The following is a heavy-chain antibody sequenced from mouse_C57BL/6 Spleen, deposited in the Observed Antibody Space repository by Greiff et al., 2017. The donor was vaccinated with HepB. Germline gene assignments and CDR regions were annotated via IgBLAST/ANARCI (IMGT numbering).Heavy chain of an antibody. J-gene: IGHJ2*01. CDR1: GYTFTSYW. D-gene: IGHD2-4*01. CDR2: IHPNSGST. CDR3: ARSEIYYDTDY. Sequence: QVQLQQPGAELVKPGASVKLSCKASGYTFTSYWMHWVKQRPGQGLEWIGMIHPNSGSTNYNEKFKSKATLTVDKSSSTAYMQLSSLTSEDSAVYYCARSEIYYDTDYWGQGTTLTVSS. V-gene: IGHV1-64*01.